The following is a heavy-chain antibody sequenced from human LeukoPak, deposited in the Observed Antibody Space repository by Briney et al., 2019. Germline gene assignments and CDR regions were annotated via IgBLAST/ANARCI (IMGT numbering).Heavy chain of an antibody. D-gene: IGHD5-18*01. V-gene: IGHV3-21*01. Sequence: PGGSLRLSCAASGFTFSSYRMNWVRQAPGKGLEWVSSISSRSSYIYYADSVKGRFTISRDNAKNSLYLQMNSLRAEDTAVYYCARPQRGYSYGSDAFDIWGQGTMVTVSS. CDR3: ARPQRGYSYGSDAFDI. CDR1: GFTFSSYR. CDR2: ISSRSSYI. J-gene: IGHJ3*02.